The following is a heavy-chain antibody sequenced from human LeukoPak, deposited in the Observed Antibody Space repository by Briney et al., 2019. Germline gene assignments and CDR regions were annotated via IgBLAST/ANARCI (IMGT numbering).Heavy chain of an antibody. D-gene: IGHD6-19*01. J-gene: IGHJ3*02. V-gene: IGHV3-66*01. Sequence: GGSLRLSCAAPGFTVSSNYMSWVRQAPGKGLEWVSVIYSGGSTYYADSVKGRFTISRDNSKNTLYLQMNSLRAEDTAVYYCASPSPPVSGWQRTDAFDIWGQGTMVTVSS. CDR2: IYSGGST. CDR3: ASPSPPVSGWQRTDAFDI. CDR1: GFTVSSNY.